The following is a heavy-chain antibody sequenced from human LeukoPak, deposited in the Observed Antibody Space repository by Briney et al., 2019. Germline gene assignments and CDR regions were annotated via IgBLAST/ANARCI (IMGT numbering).Heavy chain of an antibody. CDR1: GGSISSSSYY. J-gene: IGHJ4*02. CDR3: ARHSNSWYHFVY. CDR2: IYYSGST. Sequence: PSETLSLTCTVSGGSISSSSYYWGWIRQPPGKGLEWIGSIYYSGSTYYNPSLKSRVTISVDTSKNQFSLNLSSVTAADTAVYYCARHSNSWYHFVYWGQGTLVTVSS. D-gene: IGHD6-13*01. V-gene: IGHV4-39*01.